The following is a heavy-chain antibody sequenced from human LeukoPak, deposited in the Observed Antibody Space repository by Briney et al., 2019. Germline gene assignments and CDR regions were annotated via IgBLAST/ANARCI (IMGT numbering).Heavy chain of an antibody. V-gene: IGHV3-23*01. J-gene: IGHJ4*02. D-gene: IGHD3-16*02. CDR3: ARTYDDYVWGSCRYAPPDY. CDR2: ISGSGGST. CDR1: GFTFSSYA. Sequence: GGSLRLSCAASGFTFSSYAMSWVRQAPGKGLEWVSAISGSGGSTYYADSVKGRFTISRDNSKNTLYLQMNSLRAEDTAVYYCARTYDDYVWGSCRYAPPDYWGQGTLVTVSS.